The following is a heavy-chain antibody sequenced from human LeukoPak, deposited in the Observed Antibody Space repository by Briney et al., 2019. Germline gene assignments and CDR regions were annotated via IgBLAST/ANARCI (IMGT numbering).Heavy chain of an antibody. J-gene: IGHJ4*02. V-gene: IGHV3-30*18. CDR3: VKDLYLLAADYYFDY. CDR1: GFTFSRYG. Sequence: RRSLRLSCAASGFTFSRYGMHWVRQAPGQGLEWVAVISSDGNNKYYADSVKGRFTMSRDSSKSTLYLQMNSLRAEDSAVYFCVKDLYLLAADYYFDYWGQGNPVTVSS. D-gene: IGHD6-13*01. CDR2: ISSDGNNK.